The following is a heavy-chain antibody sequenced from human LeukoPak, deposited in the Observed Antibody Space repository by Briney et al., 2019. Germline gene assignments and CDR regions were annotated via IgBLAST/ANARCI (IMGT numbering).Heavy chain of an antibody. Sequence: SETLSLTCTVSGGSISSGGYYWSWIRQPPGKGLEWIGYIYYSGSTNYNPSLKSRVTISVDTSKNQFSLKLSSVTAADTAVYYCARQSGLDYSSGWYYFDYWGQGTLVTVSS. CDR3: ARQSGLDYSSGWYYFDY. CDR1: GGSISSGGYY. CDR2: IYYSGST. V-gene: IGHV4-61*08. J-gene: IGHJ4*02. D-gene: IGHD6-19*01.